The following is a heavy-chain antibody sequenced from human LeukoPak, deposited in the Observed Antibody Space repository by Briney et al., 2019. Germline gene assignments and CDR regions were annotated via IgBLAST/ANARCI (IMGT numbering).Heavy chain of an antibody. CDR1: GGTFSSYA. J-gene: IGHJ5*02. CDR3: ARDYSSSWPAGDWFDP. Sequence: ASVKVSCKASGGTFSSYAISWVRQAPGQGLEWMGRIIPILGIANYAQKFQGRVTITADKSTSTAYMELSSLRSGDTAVYYCARDYSSSWPAGDWFDPWGQGTLVTVSS. CDR2: IIPILGIA. V-gene: IGHV1-69*04. D-gene: IGHD6-13*01.